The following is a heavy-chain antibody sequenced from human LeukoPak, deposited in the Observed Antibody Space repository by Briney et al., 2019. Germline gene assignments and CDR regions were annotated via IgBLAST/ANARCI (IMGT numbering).Heavy chain of an antibody. CDR1: GFTFSSYG. CDR2: ISYDGSDK. Sequence: GGSLRPSCAASGFTFSSYGIHWVRQAPGKGLEWVAIISYDGSDKYYADSVRGRFTISRDNSKNTMYLQMNSLRAEDTAVYYCAKDVEWELLPLYYFDYWGQGTLVTVSS. D-gene: IGHD1-26*01. J-gene: IGHJ4*02. V-gene: IGHV3-30*18. CDR3: AKDVEWELLPLYYFDY.